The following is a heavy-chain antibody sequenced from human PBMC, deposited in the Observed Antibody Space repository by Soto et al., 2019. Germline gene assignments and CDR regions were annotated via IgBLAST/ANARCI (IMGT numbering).Heavy chain of an antibody. D-gene: IGHD2-2*01. CDR1: GGTFSSYA. Sequence: QVQLVQSGAEVKKPGSSVKVSCKASGGTFSSYAISWVRQAPGQGLEWMGGIIPISDTTNYAQKFQGRVTITADESTSTAYMGVSSLRSEDTAVYYCARSQGSSTSLEIYYYYYYGMDVWGQGTTVTVSS. CDR2: IIPISDTT. J-gene: IGHJ6*02. V-gene: IGHV1-69*01. CDR3: ARSQGSSTSLEIYYYYYYGMDV.